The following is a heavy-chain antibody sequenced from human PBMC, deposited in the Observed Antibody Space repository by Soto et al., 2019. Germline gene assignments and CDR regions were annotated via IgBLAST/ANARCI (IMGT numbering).Heavy chain of an antibody. CDR1: GASVSTGVYY. V-gene: IGHV4-31*03. Sequence: QVQLYESGPGLVQPSQTLSLSCTVSGASVSTGVYYWTWIRQHPGKGLEWIGYIDNTGSAYYNPSLTVRVDISVDPSKNQFSLNLQSLTAADTAFYYCAGAVSDFDVRRYRTSYFDQWGQGILVTVSS. CDR3: AGAVSDFDVRRYRTSYFDQ. CDR2: IDNTGSA. J-gene: IGHJ4*02. D-gene: IGHD3-10*02.